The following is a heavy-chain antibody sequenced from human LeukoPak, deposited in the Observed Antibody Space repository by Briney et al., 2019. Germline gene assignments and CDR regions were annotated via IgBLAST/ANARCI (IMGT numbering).Heavy chain of an antibody. CDR1: GFTFSSYW. CDR3: ARALYNHGWYPDYFDS. D-gene: IGHD6-19*01. J-gene: IGHJ4*02. V-gene: IGHV3-7*01. Sequence: RPGGSLRLSCAASGFTFSSYWMSWVRHAPGKGLEGVANIKQDGSEKYYVDSVKGRFTISRDNAKNSLYLQMHSLRAEDTAVYYCARALYNHGWYPDYFDSWGQGTLFTVSS. CDR2: IKQDGSEK.